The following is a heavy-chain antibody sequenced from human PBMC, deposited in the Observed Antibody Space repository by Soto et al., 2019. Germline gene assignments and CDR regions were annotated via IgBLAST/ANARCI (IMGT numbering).Heavy chain of an antibody. D-gene: IGHD2-2*01. Sequence: QVQLVQSGAEVQKPGSSVKVSCKASGGTFSSYTISWVRQAPGQGLEWMGRIIPILGIANYAQKFQGRVTITADKSTSTAYMELSSLRSEDTAVYYCASSSTSRYNWFDPWGQGTLVTVSS. J-gene: IGHJ5*02. CDR2: IIPILGIA. CDR3: ASSSTSRYNWFDP. V-gene: IGHV1-69*02. CDR1: GGTFSSYT.